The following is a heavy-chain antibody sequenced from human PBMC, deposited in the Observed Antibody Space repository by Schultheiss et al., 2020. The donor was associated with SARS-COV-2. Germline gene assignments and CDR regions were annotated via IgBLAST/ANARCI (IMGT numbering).Heavy chain of an antibody. CDR2: INHSGST. J-gene: IGHJ5*02. CDR3: ARDGSRWFDP. Sequence: SETLSLTCAVYGESFSGYYWSWIRQPPGKGLEWIGEINHSGSTNYNPSLKSRVTISVDTSKNQFSLKLSSVTAADTAVYYCARDGSRWFDPWGQGTLVTVSS. CDR1: GESFSGYY. V-gene: IGHV4-34*01.